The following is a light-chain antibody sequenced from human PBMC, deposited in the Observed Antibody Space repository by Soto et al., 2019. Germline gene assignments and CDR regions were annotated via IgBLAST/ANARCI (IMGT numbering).Light chain of an antibody. Sequence: QSALTQPASVSGSPGQSITISCTGTSSDVGAYIYVSWYQQHPGKAPKLMIYDITNRPSGVSTRFSGSKSGNTASLTISGLQAEDEADYYCVSFTTISSYVFGTGTKLTVL. CDR2: DIT. CDR1: SSDVGAYIY. CDR3: VSFTTISSYV. V-gene: IGLV2-14*01. J-gene: IGLJ1*01.